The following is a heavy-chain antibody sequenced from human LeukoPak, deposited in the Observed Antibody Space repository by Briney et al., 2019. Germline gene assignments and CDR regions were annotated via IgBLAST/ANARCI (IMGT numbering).Heavy chain of an antibody. CDR3: AKSDCTNGVCYITRGYYMDV. CDR2: ISGSGGST. V-gene: IGHV3-23*01. Sequence: PGGSLRLSCAASGFTFSSYAMSWVRQAPGKGLEWVSAISGSGGSTYYADSVKGRFTISRDNSKNTLYLQMNSLGAEDTAVYYCAKSDCTNGVCYITRGYYMDVWGKGTTVTVSS. CDR1: GFTFSSYA. D-gene: IGHD2-8*01. J-gene: IGHJ6*03.